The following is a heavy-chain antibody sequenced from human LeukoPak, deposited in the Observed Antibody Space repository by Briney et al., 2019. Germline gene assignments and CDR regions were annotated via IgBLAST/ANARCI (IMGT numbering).Heavy chain of an antibody. V-gene: IGHV4-38-2*01. Sequence: SETLSLTCAVSGYSISSGYYWGWIRQPPGKGLEWIGSIYHSGSTYYNPSLKSRVTISVDTSKNQFSLKLSSVTAANTAVYYCARVLETNWFDPWGQGTLVTVSS. CDR2: IYHSGST. CDR3: ARVLETNWFDP. J-gene: IGHJ5*02. D-gene: IGHD1-1*01. CDR1: GYSISSGYY.